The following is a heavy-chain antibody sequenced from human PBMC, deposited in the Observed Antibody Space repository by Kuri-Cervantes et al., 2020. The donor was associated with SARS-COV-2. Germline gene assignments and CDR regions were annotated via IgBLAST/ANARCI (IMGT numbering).Heavy chain of an antibody. Sequence: GGSLRLSCAASGFTFSNYWMSWVRQAPGKGLEWVANIKPDGNDKYYVDSVKGRFTISRDNAKNSLYLQMNSLRPEDTAVYYCAREDVVPATLRGYYYNNGMDVWGQGTTVTVSS. D-gene: IGHD2-15*01. V-gene: IGHV3-7*04. CDR1: GFTFSNYW. CDR3: AREDVVPATLRGYYYNNGMDV. CDR2: IKPDGNDK. J-gene: IGHJ6*02.